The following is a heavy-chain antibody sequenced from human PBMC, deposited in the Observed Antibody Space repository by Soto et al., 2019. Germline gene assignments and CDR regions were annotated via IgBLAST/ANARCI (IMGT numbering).Heavy chain of an antibody. Sequence: QVQLVESGGGLVKPGGSLRLSCAASGYTFSDYYMSWIRQASGKGLEWLSYISSSGDTIYYADSVKGRFTISRDNAKNSLYLQMNSLRAEDTAVYYRARVLPGSWFLCNYLGQGTLVTVSS. CDR3: ARVLPGSWFLCNY. V-gene: IGHV3-11*01. CDR1: GYTFSDYY. J-gene: IGHJ4*02. D-gene: IGHD6-13*01. CDR2: ISSSGDTI.